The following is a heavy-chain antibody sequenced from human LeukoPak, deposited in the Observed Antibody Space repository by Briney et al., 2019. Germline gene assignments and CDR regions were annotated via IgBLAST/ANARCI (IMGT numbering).Heavy chain of an antibody. D-gene: IGHD3-22*01. CDR3: STQHYQYYYDSSCYSPDY. CDR2: IYPGDSDT. J-gene: IGHJ4*02. CDR1: GYSFTSYW. V-gene: IGHV5-51*01. Sequence: GESLKISCKGSGYSFTSYWIGWVRQMPGKGLEWMGIIYPGDSDTRYSPSFQGQVTISADKSISTAYLQWSSLKASDTAMYYCSTQHYQYYYDSSCYSPDYSGQGTLVTVSS.